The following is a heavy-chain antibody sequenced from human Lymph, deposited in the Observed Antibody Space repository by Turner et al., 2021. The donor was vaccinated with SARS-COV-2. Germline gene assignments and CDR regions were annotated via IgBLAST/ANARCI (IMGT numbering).Heavy chain of an antibody. CDR2: IWYDGSNK. CDR1: GFTFSSYG. CDR3: ARVKGYNGYDLRYYYGMDV. Sequence: QVQLVESGGGVVRPGRSLRLSRAASGFTFSSYGMHWVRQAPGKGLEGVAVIWYDGSNKYYADSVKGRFTISRDNSKNTLYLQMNSLRAEDTAVYYCARVKGYNGYDLRYYYGMDVWGQGTTVTVSS. V-gene: IGHV3-33*01. D-gene: IGHD5-12*01. J-gene: IGHJ6*02.